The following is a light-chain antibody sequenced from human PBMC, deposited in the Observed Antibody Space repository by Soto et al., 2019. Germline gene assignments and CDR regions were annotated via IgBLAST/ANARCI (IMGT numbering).Light chain of an antibody. J-gene: IGKJ1*01. CDR3: LQDYNFPWT. V-gene: IGKV1-6*01. CDR1: QGIGND. CDR2: AAS. Sequence: AIQMTQSPSSLSASLGDRVTITCRASQGIGNDLGWYQQKPGNAPRLLLYAASTLQSGVPSRFTGSRSGTDFTLTISSLQPEDFATYYCLQDYNFPWTFGQGTKVEIK.